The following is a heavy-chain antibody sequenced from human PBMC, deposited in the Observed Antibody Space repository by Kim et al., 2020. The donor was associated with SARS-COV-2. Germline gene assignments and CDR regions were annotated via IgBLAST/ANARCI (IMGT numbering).Heavy chain of an antibody. J-gene: IGHJ4*02. CDR3: ARAMVRGVYFDY. V-gene: IGHV4-30-2*05. D-gene: IGHD3-10*01. Sequence: NPSLPSRVTISVAPSKNQFSLKLSSVTAADTAVYYCARAMVRGVYFDYWGQGTLVTVSS.